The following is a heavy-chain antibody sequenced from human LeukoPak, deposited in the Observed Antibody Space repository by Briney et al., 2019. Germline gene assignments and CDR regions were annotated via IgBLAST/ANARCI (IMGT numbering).Heavy chain of an antibody. V-gene: IGHV4-59*01. J-gene: IGHJ3*02. D-gene: IGHD3-22*01. CDR2: IYYSGST. Sequence: SETLSLTCTVSGGSISSYYWSWIRQPPGKGLEWIGYIYYSGSTNYNPSLKSRVTKSVDTSKNQFSLKLSSVTAADTAVYYCARDGSSGYYGLGAFDIWGQGTMVTVSS. CDR1: GGSISSYY. CDR3: ARDGSSGYYGLGAFDI.